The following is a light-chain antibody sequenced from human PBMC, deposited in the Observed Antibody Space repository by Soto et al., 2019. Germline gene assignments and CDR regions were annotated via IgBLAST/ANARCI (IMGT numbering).Light chain of an antibody. CDR2: RNN. V-gene: IGLV1-47*01. Sequence: QSVLTQPHSAPGTPVQTVTISWSGRFSNIGSPFIYWYQQLPGTAPKLLIYRNNERPSGVPDRFSASKSGTSASLAISGLRSEDEAYYHCAAWDDSLRGVVFGGGTTLTVL. J-gene: IGLJ3*02. CDR1: FSNIGSPF. CDR3: AAWDDSLRGVV.